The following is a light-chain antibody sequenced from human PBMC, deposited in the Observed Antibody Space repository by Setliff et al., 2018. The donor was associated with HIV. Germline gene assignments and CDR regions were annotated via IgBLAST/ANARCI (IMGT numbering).Light chain of an antibody. CDR1: SSDVGGYNY. V-gene: IGLV2-14*01. Sequence: QSALTQPASVSGSPGQSITISCTGTSSDVGGYNYVSWYQQHPGKAPKLMIYEVSNRPSGVSNRFSGSKSGNTASLTISGLQAEDEADYYCSSYTGSRTYVFGTGTKGTVL. CDR2: EVS. J-gene: IGLJ1*01. CDR3: SSYTGSRTYV.